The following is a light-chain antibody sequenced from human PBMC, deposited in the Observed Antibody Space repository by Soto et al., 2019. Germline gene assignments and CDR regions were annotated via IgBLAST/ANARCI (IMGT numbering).Light chain of an antibody. CDR3: QQRSNWPPMYT. CDR1: QSVSSY. CDR2: DAT. V-gene: IGKV3-11*01. Sequence: EIVLTQSPATLSLSPGERATLSCRASQSVSSYLAWYQQKPGQAPRLLIYDATNRANGIPARFSGSGSGTAFTLTISSLDPEDFAVYYCQQRSNWPPMYTFGQGTKLEIK. J-gene: IGKJ2*01.